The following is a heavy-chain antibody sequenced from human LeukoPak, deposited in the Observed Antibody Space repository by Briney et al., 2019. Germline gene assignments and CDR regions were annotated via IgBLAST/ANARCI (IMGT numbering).Heavy chain of an antibody. CDR2: ISSSGSHI. V-gene: IGHV3-21*01. CDR3: AKVYPVVDRLFDY. CDR1: GFTFSSYG. Sequence: PGGSLRLSCSASGFTFSSYGMHWVRQAPGKGLEWVSFISSSGSHIHYADSVKGRFTISRDNAEKSLYLKMNSLRAEDTAVYYCAKVYPVVDRLFDYWGQGTLVTVSS. D-gene: IGHD1-14*01. J-gene: IGHJ4*02.